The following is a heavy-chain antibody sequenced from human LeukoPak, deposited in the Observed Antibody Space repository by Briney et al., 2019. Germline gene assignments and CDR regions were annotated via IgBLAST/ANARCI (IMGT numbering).Heavy chain of an antibody. Sequence: GESLKISCKGSGYSFTSNWIGWVRQMPGKGLEWMGLIHLGASDTRYSPSFQGQVTISVDKSITTAFLRWSSLKASDTVMYYCARLLTRSVYYFDSWGQGTLVTVSS. CDR2: IHLGASDT. J-gene: IGHJ4*02. V-gene: IGHV5-51*01. CDR1: GYSFTSNW. CDR3: ARLLTRSVYYFDS. D-gene: IGHD3-9*01.